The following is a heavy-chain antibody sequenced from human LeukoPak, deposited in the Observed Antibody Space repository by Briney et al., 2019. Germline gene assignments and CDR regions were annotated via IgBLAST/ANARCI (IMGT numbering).Heavy chain of an antibody. CDR1: GFRFTNYG. CDR2: IRDTGADK. Sequence: GGSLRLSCAASGFRFTNYGMHWVRQAPGKGLEWVAFIRDTGADKYYTDSVKGRFTISRDISKNTLFLQMNSLTAEDTAMYYCAKDNSGWSFDYWGHGTLVTVSS. CDR3: AKDNSGWSFDY. V-gene: IGHV3-30*02. J-gene: IGHJ4*01. D-gene: IGHD6-19*01.